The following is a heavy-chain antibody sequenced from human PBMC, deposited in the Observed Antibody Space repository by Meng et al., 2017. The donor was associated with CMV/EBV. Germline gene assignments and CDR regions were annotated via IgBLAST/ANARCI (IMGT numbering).Heavy chain of an antibody. CDR2: ISGSGGST. CDR3: AKVTLGYCSSTSCYPWFDP. J-gene: IGHJ5*02. D-gene: IGHD2-2*01. V-gene: IGHV3-23*01. Sequence: GESLKISCAASGFTFSSYAMSWVRQAPGKGLEWVSAISGSGGSTYYADSVKGRFTISRDNSKNTLYLQMNSLRAEDMAVYYCAKVTLGYCSSTSCYPWFDPWGQGTLVTVSS. CDR1: GFTFSSYA.